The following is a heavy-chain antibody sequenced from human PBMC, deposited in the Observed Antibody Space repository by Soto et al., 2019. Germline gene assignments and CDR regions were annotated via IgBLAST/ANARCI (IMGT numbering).Heavy chain of an antibody. D-gene: IGHD3-10*01. CDR2: INHSGST. J-gene: IGHJ5*02. Sequence: SETLSLTCAVYGGPFSGYYWSWIRQPPGKGLEWIGEINHSGSTNYNPSLKSRVTISVDTSKNQFSLKLSSVTAADTAVYYCARGRGAMVRGVRSVWFDPWGQGTLVTVSS. CDR3: ARGRGAMVRGVRSVWFDP. V-gene: IGHV4-34*01. CDR1: GGPFSGYY.